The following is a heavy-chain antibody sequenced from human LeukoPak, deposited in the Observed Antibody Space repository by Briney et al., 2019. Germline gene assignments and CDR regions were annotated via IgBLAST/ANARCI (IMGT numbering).Heavy chain of an antibody. D-gene: IGHD5-18*01. CDR2: ITGSGGST. CDR3: AKGYGIYYFYGMDV. J-gene: IGHJ6*02. CDR1: GFTFGNYA. V-gene: IGHV3-23*01. Sequence: GGSLRLSCAASGFTFGNYAMSWVRQAPGKGLEWVSAITGSGGSTYYADSVKGRFTISRDNSKNTPYLQMNSLRADDTAVYYCAKGYGIYYFYGMDVWGQGTTVTVSS.